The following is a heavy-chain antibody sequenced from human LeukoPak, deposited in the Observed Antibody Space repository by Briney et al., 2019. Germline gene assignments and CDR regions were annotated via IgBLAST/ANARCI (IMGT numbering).Heavy chain of an antibody. CDR3: AREPDNWNYADY. J-gene: IGHJ4*02. CDR1: GFTFSIYG. D-gene: IGHD1-7*01. V-gene: IGHV3-33*01. Sequence: GRSLRLSCAASGFTFSIYGMHWVRQAPGKGLEWVAPIWFDGTKKYYADSVKGRFTISRDNSKNTLYLQMNSLRAEDTAVYYCAREPDNWNYADYWGQGTLVTVSS. CDR2: IWFDGTKK.